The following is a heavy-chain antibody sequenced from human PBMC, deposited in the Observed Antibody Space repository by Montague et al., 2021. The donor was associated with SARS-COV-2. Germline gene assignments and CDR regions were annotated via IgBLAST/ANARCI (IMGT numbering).Heavy chain of an antibody. J-gene: IGHJ4*02. V-gene: IGHV4-39*01. Sequence: SETLSLTCTVSGGSISSRSYYWGWIRQPPGKGLEWFGSIYYRGSTYYXXXVESRVTISVDTSKNQFSLKLSSVTAADTTVYYCARHGKTRIAMIVVVIGYFDYWGQGTLVTVSS. CDR1: GGSISSRSYY. CDR3: ARHGKTRIAMIVVVIGYFDY. D-gene: IGHD3-22*01. CDR2: IYYRGST.